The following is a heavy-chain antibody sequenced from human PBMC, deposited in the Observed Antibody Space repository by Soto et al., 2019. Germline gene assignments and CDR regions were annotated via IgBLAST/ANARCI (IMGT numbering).Heavy chain of an antibody. Sequence: GGSLRLSCTAPGFTFGDCAMSWFRQAPGKGLEWVGFIASKTYGGTTEHAASVKGRFTISRDDSKSIAYLQMNSLKTEDTAVYYCTVTYSGYDPDAFDSWGQGTMVTVSS. CDR3: TVTYSGYDPDAFDS. CDR1: GFTFGDCA. J-gene: IGHJ3*01. V-gene: IGHV3-49*03. D-gene: IGHD5-12*01. CDR2: IASKTYGGTT.